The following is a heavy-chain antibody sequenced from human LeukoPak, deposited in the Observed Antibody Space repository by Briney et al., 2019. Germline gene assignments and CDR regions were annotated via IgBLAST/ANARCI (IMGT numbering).Heavy chain of an antibody. V-gene: IGHV5-51*01. J-gene: IGHJ4*02. D-gene: IGHD4-23*01. CDR2: LDPGDTNP. Sequence: GESLKISCQGSGCMFTSYWIGWVRQMPGKGLEWMGILDPGDTNPRYTTPLQGRLTISADKSISAAYLQWSSLKASDTAMYYCARHTNDYGGYGDYWGQGTLVTVSS. CDR1: GCMFTSYW. CDR3: ARHTNDYGGYGDY.